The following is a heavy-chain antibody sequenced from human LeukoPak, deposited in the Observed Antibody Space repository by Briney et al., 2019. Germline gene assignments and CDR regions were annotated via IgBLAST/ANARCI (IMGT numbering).Heavy chain of an antibody. CDR1: GYTFTSYD. CDR3: AREAAMVNMNYYYYGMDV. CDR2: MNPNSGNT. Sequence: GASVKVSCKASGYTFTSYDINWVRQATGQGLEWMGWMNPNSGNTGYAQKFQGRVTMTRNTSISTAYMELSSLRSEDTAVYYCAREAAMVNMNYYYYGMDVWGQGTTVTVSS. V-gene: IGHV1-8*01. J-gene: IGHJ6*02. D-gene: IGHD5-18*01.